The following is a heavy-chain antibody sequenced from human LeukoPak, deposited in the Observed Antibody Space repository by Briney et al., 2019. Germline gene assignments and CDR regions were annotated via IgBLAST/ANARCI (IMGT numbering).Heavy chain of an antibody. CDR3: ARDPARRSGSGFDY. D-gene: IGHD3-10*01. Sequence: PGGSLRLSCAASGFTFSSYSMNWVRQAPGKGLEWVSSLSSSSTYVYNADSVKGRFTISRDNAKNSLYLQMNSLRAEDTAVHYCARDPARRSGSGFDYWGQGTLVTVSS. V-gene: IGHV3-21*01. CDR1: GFTFSSYS. CDR2: LSSSSTYV. J-gene: IGHJ4*02.